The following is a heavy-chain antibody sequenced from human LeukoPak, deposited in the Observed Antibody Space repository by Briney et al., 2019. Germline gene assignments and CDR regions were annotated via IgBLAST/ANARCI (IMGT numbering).Heavy chain of an antibody. CDR1: GFTFRSYW. Sequence: GGSLRLSCAASGFTFRSYWMSWVRQAPGMGLEWVSSISSSSSYIYYADSVKGRFTISRDNAKNSLYLQMNSLRAEDTAVYYCARTDYDSSGYYGEDFDYWGQGTLVTVSS. CDR2: ISSSSSYI. D-gene: IGHD3-22*01. J-gene: IGHJ4*02. V-gene: IGHV3-21*01. CDR3: ARTDYDSSGYYGEDFDY.